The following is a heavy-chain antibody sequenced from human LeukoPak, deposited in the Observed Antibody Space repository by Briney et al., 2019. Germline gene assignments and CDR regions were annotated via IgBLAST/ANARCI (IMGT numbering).Heavy chain of an antibody. CDR3: ARDQTPFY. Sequence: GGSLRLSCEASGFTFSSYEMNWVRQAPGKGLEWVSYISSSGSTIYYADSVKGRFTISRDNAKSSMWLQMNSLRDEDTAVYYCARDQTPFYWGQGSLVTVSS. V-gene: IGHV3-48*03. CDR2: ISSSGSTI. CDR1: GFTFSSYE. D-gene: IGHD2-15*01. J-gene: IGHJ4*02.